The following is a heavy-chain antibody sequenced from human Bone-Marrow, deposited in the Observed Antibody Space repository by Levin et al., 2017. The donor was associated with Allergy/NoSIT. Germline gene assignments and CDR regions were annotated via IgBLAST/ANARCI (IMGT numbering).Heavy chain of an antibody. J-gene: IGHJ3*02. D-gene: IGHD4-11*01. Sequence: SETLSLTCTVSGGSVSSGRYYWSWIRQPPGTGLEWIGYIYYSGSTNYNPSLKSRVTISVDTSKNQFSLNLNSVTAADTAVYYCARDHNYEKAFDIWGQGTMVSVS. CDR1: GGSVSSGRYY. CDR3: ARDHNYEKAFDI. CDR2: IYYSGST. V-gene: IGHV4-61*01.